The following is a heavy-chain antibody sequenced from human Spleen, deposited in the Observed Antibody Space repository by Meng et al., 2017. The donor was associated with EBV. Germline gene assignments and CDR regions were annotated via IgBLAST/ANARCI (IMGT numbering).Heavy chain of an antibody. D-gene: IGHD3-10*01. CDR2: INHGGST. Sequence: QVQLQEWGGGLLKPSETLSLTCGVYGGSFSDHYWTWIRQPPGKGLEWIGEINHGGSTNCNPSLKSRATISVDTSKNQFSLKLSSVTAADTAVYYCARDGGYASGTYYPIDPWGQGTLVTVSS. CDR3: ARDGGYASGTYYPIDP. J-gene: IGHJ5*02. V-gene: IGHV4-34*01. CDR1: GGSFSDHY.